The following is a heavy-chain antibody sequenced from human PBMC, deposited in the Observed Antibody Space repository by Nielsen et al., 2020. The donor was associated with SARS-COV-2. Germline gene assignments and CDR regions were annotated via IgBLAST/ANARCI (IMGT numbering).Heavy chain of an antibody. CDR2: INWNGGST. CDR3: AREGHYDSGSYSNHPTWFDP. D-gene: IGHD3-10*01. Sequence: GGSLRLSCAASGFTFDDYGMSWVRQAPGKGLEWVSGINWNGGSTNYADPVKGRFTISRDNAKNSLYLQMNSLRAEDTALYYCAREGHYDSGSYSNHPTWFDPWGQGTLVTVSS. V-gene: IGHV3-20*04. J-gene: IGHJ5*02. CDR1: GFTFDDYG.